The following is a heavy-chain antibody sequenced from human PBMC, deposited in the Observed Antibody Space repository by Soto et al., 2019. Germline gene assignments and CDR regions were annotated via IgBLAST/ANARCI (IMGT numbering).Heavy chain of an antibody. V-gene: IGHV3-13*01. CDR3: ARARYDFWSGYSNYGMDV. J-gene: IGHJ6*02. Sequence: HPGGSLRLSCAASGFTFSSYDMHWVRQATGKGLEWVSAIGTAGDTYYPGSVKGRFTISRENAKNSLYLQMNSLRAGDTAVYYCARARYDFWSGYSNYGMDVWGQGTTVTVSS. D-gene: IGHD3-3*01. CDR1: GFTFSSYD. CDR2: IGTAGDT.